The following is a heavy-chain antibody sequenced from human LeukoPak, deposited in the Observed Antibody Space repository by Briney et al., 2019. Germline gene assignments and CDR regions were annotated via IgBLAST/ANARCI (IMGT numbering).Heavy chain of an antibody. CDR3: ARDSHDYCDY. CDR1: GYIFTDYY. Sequence: GASVKVSCKTSGYIFTDYYIHWVRQSPGQGLEWMGWINPKTGDTNSAQKFQDRVTMTTDTSTSTAYLELRNLRSDDTAVYYCARDSHDYCDYWGQGTLVTVSS. CDR2: INPKTGDT. J-gene: IGHJ4*02. V-gene: IGHV1-2*02.